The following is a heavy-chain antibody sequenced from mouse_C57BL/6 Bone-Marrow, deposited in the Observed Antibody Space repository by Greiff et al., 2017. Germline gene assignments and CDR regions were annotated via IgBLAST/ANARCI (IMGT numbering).Heavy chain of an antibody. CDR3: ARNYGSSHWYFDV. V-gene: IGHV1-72*01. Sequence: VKQSCKASGYTFTSYWMHWVKQRPGRGLEWIGRIDPNSGGTKYNEKFKSKATLTVDKPSSTAYMQLSSLTSEDSAVYYCARNYGSSHWYFDVWGTGTTVTVSS. CDR2: IDPNSGGT. J-gene: IGHJ1*03. D-gene: IGHD1-1*01. CDR1: GYTFTSYW.